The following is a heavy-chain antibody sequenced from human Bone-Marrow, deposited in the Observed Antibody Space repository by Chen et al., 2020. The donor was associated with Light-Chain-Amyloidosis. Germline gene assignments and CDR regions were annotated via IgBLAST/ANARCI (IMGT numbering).Heavy chain of an antibody. D-gene: IGHD1-26*01. Sequence: QVQLVESGGSVVQPGRSLRLSCAASGFTFSSYGMHWVRQAPGKGLEWVAVISYDGSNKYYADSVKGRFTISRDNSKNTLYLQMNSLRAEDTAVYYCAKDGTSGSYFYYYHGMDVWGQGTTVTVSS. J-gene: IGHJ6*02. CDR2: ISYDGSNK. CDR3: AKDGTSGSYFYYYHGMDV. V-gene: IGHV3-30*18. CDR1: GFTFSSYG.